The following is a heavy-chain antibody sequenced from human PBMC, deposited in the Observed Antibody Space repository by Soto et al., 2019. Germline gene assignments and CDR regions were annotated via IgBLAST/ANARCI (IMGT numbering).Heavy chain of an antibody. V-gene: IGHV3-30*18. J-gene: IGHJ4*02. D-gene: IGHD3-22*01. CDR2: ISYDGRNK. CDR1: GFSLNDYG. Sequence: QVQLVESGGGVVQPGRSLRLYCAASGFSLNDYGMHWVRQPPGKGLEWVAAISYDGRNKYYTDSVRGRFTISRDISKGTLYLQMNSLRPEDTAVYYCAKSNRGAYDTPDFWGQGTPVTVSP. CDR3: AKSNRGAYDTPDF.